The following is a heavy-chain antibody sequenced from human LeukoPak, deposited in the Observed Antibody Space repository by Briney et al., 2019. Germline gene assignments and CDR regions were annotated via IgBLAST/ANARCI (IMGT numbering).Heavy chain of an antibody. CDR2: ISYDGSNK. Sequence: GGSLRLSCAASGFTFSNYAMNWVRQAPGKGLEWVAVISYDGSNKYYADSVKGRFTIPRDNSKNTLYLQMNSLRAEDTAVHYRARGVLLWFGELLFFDYWGQGTLVTVSS. CDR3: ARGVLLWFGELLFFDY. J-gene: IGHJ4*02. V-gene: IGHV3-30-3*01. CDR1: GFTFSNYA. D-gene: IGHD3-10*01.